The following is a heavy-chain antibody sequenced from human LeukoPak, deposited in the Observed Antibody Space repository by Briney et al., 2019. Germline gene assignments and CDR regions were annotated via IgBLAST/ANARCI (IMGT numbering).Heavy chain of an antibody. Sequence: SETLSLTCAVYGGSFSGYYWSWIRQPPGKGLEWIGEINHSGSTDYNPSLKSRVTISVDTSKNQFSLKLNSMTAADTAGYYCARTTTKYNTYDYWGQGTLVTVSS. J-gene: IGHJ4*02. CDR1: GGSFSGYY. D-gene: IGHD4-17*01. CDR3: ARTTTKYNTYDY. CDR2: INHSGST. V-gene: IGHV4-34*01.